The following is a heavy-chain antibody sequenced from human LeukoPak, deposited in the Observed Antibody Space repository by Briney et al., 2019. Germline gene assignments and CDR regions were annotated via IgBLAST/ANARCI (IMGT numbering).Heavy chain of an antibody. Sequence: ASVKVSCKASGYTFTSYGISWVRQAPGQGLEWMGWISAYNGNTNYAQKLQGRVTMTTDTSTSTAYMELRSLRSDDTAVYYCARDGVVPAAISVTAPTGNWFDPWGQGTLVTVSS. CDR2: ISAYNGNT. V-gene: IGHV1-18*01. CDR1: GYTFTSYG. CDR3: ARDGVVPAAISVTAPTGNWFDP. J-gene: IGHJ5*02. D-gene: IGHD2-2*02.